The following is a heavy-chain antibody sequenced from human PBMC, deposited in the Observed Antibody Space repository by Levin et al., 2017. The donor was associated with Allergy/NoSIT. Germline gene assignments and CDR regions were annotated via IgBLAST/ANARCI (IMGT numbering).Heavy chain of an antibody. CDR3: AKEGYYDILTGYPLDY. D-gene: IGHD3-9*01. CDR1: GFTFSTYA. Sequence: GGSLRLSCAASGFTFSTYAMSWVRQAPGKGLEWVSAISGSGGSTYYADSVKGRFTISRDNSKNTLYLQMNSLRAEDTVVHYCAKEGYYDILTGYPLDYWGQGTLVTVSS. V-gene: IGHV3-23*01. J-gene: IGHJ4*02. CDR2: ISGSGGST.